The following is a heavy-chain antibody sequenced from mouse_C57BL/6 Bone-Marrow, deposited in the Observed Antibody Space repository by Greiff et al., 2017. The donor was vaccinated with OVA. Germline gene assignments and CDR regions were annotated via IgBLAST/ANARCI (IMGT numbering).Heavy chain of an antibody. CDR3: AREGTTVDLYYAMDY. CDR2: IYPGSGST. J-gene: IGHJ4*01. D-gene: IGHD1-1*01. CDR1: GYTFTSYW. V-gene: IGHV1-55*01. Sequence: VQLQQPGAELVKPGASVKMSCKASGYTFTSYWITWVKQRPGHGLEWIGDIYPGSGSTNYNEKLKSKATLTVDTSSSTAYMQLSSLTSEDSAVYYCAREGTTVDLYYAMDYWGQGTSVTVSS.